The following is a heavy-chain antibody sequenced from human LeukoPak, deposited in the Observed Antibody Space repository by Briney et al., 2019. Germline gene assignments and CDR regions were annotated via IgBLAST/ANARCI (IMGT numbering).Heavy chain of an antibody. CDR3: ARAMAIFGVSYYYYYGMDV. V-gene: IGHV1-18*01. J-gene: IGHJ6*02. Sequence: ASVKVSCKASGYTFTSYGISWVRQAPGQGLEWMGWISAYNGNTNYAQKLQGRVTMTTDTSTSTAHMELRSLRSDGTAVYYCARAMAIFGVSYYYYYGMDVWGQGTTVTVSS. D-gene: IGHD3-3*01. CDR1: GYTFTSYG. CDR2: ISAYNGNT.